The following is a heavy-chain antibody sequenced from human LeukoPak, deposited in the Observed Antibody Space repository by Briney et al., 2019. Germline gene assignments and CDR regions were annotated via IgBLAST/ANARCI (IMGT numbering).Heavy chain of an antibody. CDR2: ISAYNGNT. J-gene: IGHJ6*02. Sequence: GASVKVSCKASGYTFTSYGISWVRQAPGQGLEWMGWISAYNGNTNYAQKLQGRVTMTTDTSTSTAYTELRSLRSDDTAVYYCARDSPLVGAGYYYGMDVWGQGTTVTVSS. CDR3: ARDSPLVGAGYYYGMDV. CDR1: GYTFTSYG. D-gene: IGHD1-26*01. V-gene: IGHV1-18*01.